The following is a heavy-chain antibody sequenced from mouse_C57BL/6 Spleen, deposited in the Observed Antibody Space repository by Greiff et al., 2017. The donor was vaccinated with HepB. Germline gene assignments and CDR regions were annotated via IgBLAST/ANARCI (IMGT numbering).Heavy chain of an antibody. CDR3: ARGLAIYAMDY. V-gene: IGHV5-4*01. CDR2: ISDGGSYT. D-gene: IGHD6-2*01. CDR1: GFTFSSYA. Sequence: EVQRVESGGGLVKPGGSLKLSCAASGFTFSSYAMSWVRQTPEQRLEWVATISDGGSYTNYPDNVKGRFTISRDNAKNNLYLQMSHLKSEDTAMYYCARGLAIYAMDYWGQGTSVTVSS. J-gene: IGHJ4*01.